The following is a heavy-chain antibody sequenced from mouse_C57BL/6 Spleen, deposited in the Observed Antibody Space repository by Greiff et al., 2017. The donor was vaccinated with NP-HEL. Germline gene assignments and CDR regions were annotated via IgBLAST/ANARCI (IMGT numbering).Heavy chain of an antibody. CDR2: IYPGSGNT. Sequence: QVQLQQSGPELVKPGASVKISCKASGYSFTSYYIHWVKQRPGQGLEWIGWIYPGSGNTKYNEKFKGKATLTADTSSSTAYMQLSSLTSEDSAVYYCARWLLLYAMDYWGQGTSVTVSS. CDR3: ARWLLLYAMDY. CDR1: GYSFTSYY. D-gene: IGHD2-3*01. J-gene: IGHJ4*01. V-gene: IGHV1-66*01.